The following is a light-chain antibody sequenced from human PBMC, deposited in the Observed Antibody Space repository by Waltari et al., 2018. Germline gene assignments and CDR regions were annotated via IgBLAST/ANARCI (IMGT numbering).Light chain of an antibody. V-gene: IGLV1-40*01. Sequence: QSVLTQPPSVSGAPGQRVTISCTGSGSNIGDGYDVHWYQHLPRAAPKLLIYGSTSRPLGVPARFFGSTSGTSASLAITGLQAEDEADYYCQSYDTSLSVVFGGGTKLTVL. CDR1: GSNIGDGYD. CDR3: QSYDTSLSVV. CDR2: GST. J-gene: IGLJ3*02.